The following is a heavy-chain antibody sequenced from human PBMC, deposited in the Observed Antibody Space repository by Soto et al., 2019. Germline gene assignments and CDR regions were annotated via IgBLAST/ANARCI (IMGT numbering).Heavy chain of an antibody. CDR2: IYPRDSDT. CDR3: ASASVDYDFWRGYNRYYYYGMDV. CDR1: VDPFTNYW. V-gene: IGHV5-51*01. Sequence: PVESLTICCQGSVDPFTNYWIVSAPQMPGKCLQCLGIIYPRDSDTIYSPSFQGQVTISADKSISTAYLQWSSLKASDTAMYYSASASVDYDFWRGYNRYYYYGMDVWGRGTTVTVYS. D-gene: IGHD3-3*01. J-gene: IGHJ6*02.